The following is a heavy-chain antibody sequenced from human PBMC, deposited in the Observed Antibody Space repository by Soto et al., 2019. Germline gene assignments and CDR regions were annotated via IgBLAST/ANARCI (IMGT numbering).Heavy chain of an antibody. D-gene: IGHD5-12*01. Sequence: QITLKESGPTLVKPTQTLTLTCTFSGFSLSTSGVGVGWIRQPPGKALEWLALIYWDDDKRYSPSLKSRLTITKDTSKNQVVLTMTNMDTLYTAIYYCAHRDGYNKGWYFDLWGRGTLVTVSS. CDR2: IYWDDDK. CDR1: GFSLSTSGVG. J-gene: IGHJ2*01. CDR3: AHRDGYNKGWYFDL. V-gene: IGHV2-5*02.